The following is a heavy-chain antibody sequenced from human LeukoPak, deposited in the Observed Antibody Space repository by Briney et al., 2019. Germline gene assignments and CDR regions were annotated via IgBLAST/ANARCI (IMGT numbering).Heavy chain of an antibody. J-gene: IGHJ4*02. V-gene: IGHV1-18*04. CDR1: GYTFTGYY. Sequence: ASVTVSCKASGYTFTGYYMHWVRQAPEQGLQWLGWISASNGNTNYAQKFRDRVTMSTDTSTGTAYLDVRSLTSDDTAVYYCARDHSNWNYAPDFWGQGTLVIVSS. D-gene: IGHD1-7*01. CDR2: ISASNGNT. CDR3: ARDHSNWNYAPDF.